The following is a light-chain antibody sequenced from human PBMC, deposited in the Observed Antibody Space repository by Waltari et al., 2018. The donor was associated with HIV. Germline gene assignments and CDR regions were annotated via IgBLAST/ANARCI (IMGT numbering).Light chain of an antibody. J-gene: IGLJ1*01. CDR2: GKN. CDR3: HSRDSSGNSYV. Sequence: SSELTQDHDVSVALGQTLKITCQGDSLRSYYSNWYQQKPGQAPVLVLHGKNSRPSGVPDRFSGASSGSTASLTITGAQAEDEAVYYCHSRDSSGNSYVFGNGTQVTVL. V-gene: IGLV3-19*01. CDR1: SLRSYY.